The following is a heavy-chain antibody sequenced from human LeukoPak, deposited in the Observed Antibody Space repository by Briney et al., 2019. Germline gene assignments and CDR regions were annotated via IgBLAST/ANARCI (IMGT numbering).Heavy chain of an antibody. V-gene: IGHV3-30-3*01. CDR3: ATENYDVLSGTHWTGFAV. CDR1: GFTFSNYL. CDR2: VSNDGNNK. J-gene: IGHJ6*02. Sequence: GGSQSSCCAASGFTFSNYLVHWVRQAAGKGLEWVAVVSNDGNNKYYAASVWGRFTISRANSKYTLYLQMDSLRADDTAVYYCATENYDVLSGTHWTGFAVCGQASTVIVSS. D-gene: IGHD3-3*01.